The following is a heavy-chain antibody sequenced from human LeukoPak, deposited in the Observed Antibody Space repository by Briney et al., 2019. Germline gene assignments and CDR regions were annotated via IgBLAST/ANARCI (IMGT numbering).Heavy chain of an antibody. CDR1: EFTFSTYG. CDR2: ISYDGSNE. CDR3: AKPYTSGYFDY. Sequence: GRSLRLSCAGSEFTFSTYGMYWARRAPGKGLERVAVISYDGSNEYYADSVKGRFTISRDNSKNTVYLQMNSLRPEDTAVYYCAKPYTSGYFDYWGQGTLVTVSS. J-gene: IGHJ4*02. V-gene: IGHV3-30*18. D-gene: IGHD3-22*01.